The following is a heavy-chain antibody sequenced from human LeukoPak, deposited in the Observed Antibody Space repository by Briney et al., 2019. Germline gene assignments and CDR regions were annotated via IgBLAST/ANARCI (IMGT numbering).Heavy chain of an antibody. J-gene: IGHJ5*02. Sequence: ASVKVSCKASGYTFTNYGISWVRQAPGQGLEWMGWISPYNGNINYAQKVQGRVTMTTDTSTSTAYMELRSLRSDDTAVYYCARDWADILTLHHVAWSDPWGQGTLVTVSS. CDR3: ARDWADILTLHHVAWSDP. V-gene: IGHV1-18*01. CDR1: GYTFTNYG. CDR2: ISPYNGNI. D-gene: IGHD3-9*01.